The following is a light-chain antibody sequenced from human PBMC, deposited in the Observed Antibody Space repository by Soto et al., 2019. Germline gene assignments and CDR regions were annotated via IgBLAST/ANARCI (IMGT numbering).Light chain of an antibody. V-gene: IGKV3-11*01. J-gene: IGKJ4*01. CDR3: QQRSNWPRT. CDR2: DAS. Sequence: EIVLTQSPATLSLSPGERATLSCRASQSVSRYLAWYQQKPGQAPRLLIHDASNRATGIPARLSGSGSGTDFTLTISSLEPEDFAVYYCQQRSNWPRTFGGGTKVEIK. CDR1: QSVSRY.